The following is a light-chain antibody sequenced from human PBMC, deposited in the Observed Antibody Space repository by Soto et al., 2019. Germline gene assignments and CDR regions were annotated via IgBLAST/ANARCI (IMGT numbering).Light chain of an antibody. CDR3: QQRSEWPLT. J-gene: IGKJ4*01. Sequence: EIVLTQSPATLSLSPGERATLSCRASLSVSSNLAWYQQKPGQAPRLLIYDASNRATGIPARFSGSRSGTDFTLTISCLKPQDFTVYYCQQRSEWPLTFGGGTKVEIK. V-gene: IGKV3-11*01. CDR2: DAS. CDR1: LSVSSN.